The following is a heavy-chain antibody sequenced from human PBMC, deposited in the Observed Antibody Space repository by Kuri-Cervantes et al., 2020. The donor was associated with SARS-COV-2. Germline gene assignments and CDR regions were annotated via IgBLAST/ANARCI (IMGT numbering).Heavy chain of an antibody. Sequence: SETLSLTCTVSGDSISSSAYHWGWIRQSPGKGLEWIGNIYYTGNSYYSPSLKSRVTISVDTSKNHFSLKVTSVTAADTAVYYCAREGIVGPAYYFDYWGQGTLVTVSS. D-gene: IGHD1-26*01. CDR1: GDSISSSAYH. CDR3: AREGIVGPAYYFDY. CDR2: IYYTGNS. V-gene: IGHV4-39*02. J-gene: IGHJ4*02.